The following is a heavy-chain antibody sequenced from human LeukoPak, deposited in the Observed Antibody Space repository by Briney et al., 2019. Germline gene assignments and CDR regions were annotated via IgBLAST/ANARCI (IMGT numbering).Heavy chain of an antibody. CDR1: GFTFSTYG. Sequence: GGSLRLSCVASGFTFSTYGMHWVRQAPGKGLEWVAIIWYDGSKEFYADSVKGRFTISRDNAKNTLYLQMNSLRAEDTAVYYYARDPATEYYFDYWGQGTLVTVSS. D-gene: IGHD2-2*01. J-gene: IGHJ4*02. CDR3: ARDPATEYYFDY. CDR2: IWYDGSKE. V-gene: IGHV3-33*01.